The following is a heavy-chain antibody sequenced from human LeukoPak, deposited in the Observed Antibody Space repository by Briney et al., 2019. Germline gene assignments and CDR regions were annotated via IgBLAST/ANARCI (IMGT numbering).Heavy chain of an antibody. CDR1: GGTFSSYA. J-gene: IGHJ6*03. V-gene: IGHV1-69*06. D-gene: IGHD3-10*01. CDR3: ARAQGGITMVRGFYYMDV. CDR2: IIPIFGTA. Sequence: GASVKVSCKASGGTFSSYAISWVRQAPGQGLEWMGGIIPIFGTANYAQKFQGRVTITADKSTSTAYMELSSLRSEDTAVYYCARAQGGITMVRGFYYMDVWSKGTTVTVSS.